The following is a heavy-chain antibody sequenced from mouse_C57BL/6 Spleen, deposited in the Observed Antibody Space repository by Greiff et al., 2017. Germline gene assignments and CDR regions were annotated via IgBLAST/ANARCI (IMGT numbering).Heavy chain of an antibody. CDR3: ARSSDGYHDY. D-gene: IGHD2-3*01. J-gene: IGHJ2*01. CDR1: GYAFSSSW. Sequence: VQLQQSGPELVKPGASVKISCKASGYAFSSSWMNWVKQRPGKGLEWIGRIYPGDGDTNYNGKFKGKATLTADKSSSTAYMQLSSLTSEDSAVYFCARSSDGYHDYWGQGTTLTVSS. CDR2: IYPGDGDT. V-gene: IGHV1-82*01.